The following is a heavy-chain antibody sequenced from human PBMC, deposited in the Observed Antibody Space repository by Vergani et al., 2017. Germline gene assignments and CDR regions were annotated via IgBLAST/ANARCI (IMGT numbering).Heavy chain of an antibody. CDR1: GYTFTSYD. D-gene: IGHD3-3*01. CDR3: ARGPYSYXFWSGYYSLFYYYYMDV. J-gene: IGHJ6*03. V-gene: IGHV1-8*01. CDR2: MNPNSGNT. Sequence: QVQLVQSGAEVKKPGASVKVSCKASGYTFTSYDINWVRQATGQGLEWMGWMNPNSGNTGYAQKFQGRVTMTRNTSISTAYMELSSLRSEDTAVYYCARGPYSYXFWSGYYSLFYYYYMDVWGKGTTVTVSS.